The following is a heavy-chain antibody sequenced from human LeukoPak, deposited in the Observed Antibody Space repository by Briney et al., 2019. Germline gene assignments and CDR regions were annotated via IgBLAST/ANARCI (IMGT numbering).Heavy chain of an antibody. CDR1: GYSLTSYY. D-gene: IGHD1-26*01. CDR3: ARSSAYYNEADI. CDR2: INPSGGST. J-gene: IGHJ3*02. V-gene: IGHV1-46*01. Sequence: ASAKVFCKTFGYSLTSYYLHWVRQAPGQGLEWMGIINPSGGSTTYAQKFQGRLTMTSDTSMSTVYMELSSLRSEDTAVYYCARSSAYYNEADIWGQGTMVTVSS.